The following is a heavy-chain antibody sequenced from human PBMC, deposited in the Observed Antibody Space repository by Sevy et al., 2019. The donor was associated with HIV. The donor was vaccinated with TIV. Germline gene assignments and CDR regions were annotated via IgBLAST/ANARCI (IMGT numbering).Heavy chain of an antibody. CDR2: ISASGIST. J-gene: IGHJ4*02. V-gene: IGHV3-23*01. Sequence: GGSLRLSCAGSGYTFSGYAMSWVRQAPGKGLEWVSAISASGISTYYAGSVKGRVTISRDNSKNRLFLAMDSLWDDDTALYYCAKDRGAVAEGEESYLDYWGRGTLVTVSS. CDR1: GYTFSGYA. CDR3: AKDRGAVAEGEESYLDY. D-gene: IGHD6-19*01.